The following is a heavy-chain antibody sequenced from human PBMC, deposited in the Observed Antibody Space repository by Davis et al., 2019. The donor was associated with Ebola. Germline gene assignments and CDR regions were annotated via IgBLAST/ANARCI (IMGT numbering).Heavy chain of an antibody. Sequence: AASVKVSCKASGYTFTSYYMHWVRQAPGQGLEWMGIINPSGGSTSYAQKFQGRVTMTRDTSTSTVYMELSRLRSDDTAVYYCASFETTVTTGWFDPWGQGTLVTVSS. CDR2: INPSGGST. CDR3: ASFETTVTTGWFDP. J-gene: IGHJ5*02. D-gene: IGHD4-11*01. V-gene: IGHV1-46*01. CDR1: GYTFTSYY.